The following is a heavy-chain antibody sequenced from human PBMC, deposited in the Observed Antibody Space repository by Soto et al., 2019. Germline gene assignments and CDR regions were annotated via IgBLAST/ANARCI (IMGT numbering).Heavy chain of an antibody. J-gene: IGHJ4*02. CDR3: ARDKAGGAAADY. CDR2: IIPIFGTA. D-gene: IGHD3-10*01. V-gene: IGHV1-69*06. Sequence: SVKVSCKAPGGTFSSYAISWVRQAPGQGLEWMGGIIPIFGTANYAQKFQGRVTITADKSTSTAYMELSSLRSEDTAVYYCARDKAGGAAADYWGQGTLVTVSS. CDR1: GGTFSSYA.